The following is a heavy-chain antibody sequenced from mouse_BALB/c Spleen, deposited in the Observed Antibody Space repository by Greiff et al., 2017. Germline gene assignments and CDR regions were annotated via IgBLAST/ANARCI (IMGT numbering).Heavy chain of an antibody. J-gene: IGHJ4*01. V-gene: IGHV5-4*02. D-gene: IGHD2-3*01. Sequence: EVKLMESGGGLVKPGGSLKLSCAASGFTFSDYYMYWVRQTPEKRLEWVATISDGGSYTYYPDSVKGRFTISRDNAKNNLYLQMSSLKSEDTAMYYCARDRGDGYYYAMDYWGQGTSVTVSS. CDR1: GFTFSDYY. CDR2: ISDGGSYT. CDR3: ARDRGDGYYYAMDY.